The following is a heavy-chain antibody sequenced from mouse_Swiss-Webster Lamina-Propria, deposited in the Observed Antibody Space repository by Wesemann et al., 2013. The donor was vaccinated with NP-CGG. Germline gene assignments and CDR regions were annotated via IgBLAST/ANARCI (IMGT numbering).Heavy chain of an antibody. D-gene: IGHD4-1*01. CDR3: ARSPTGTFPWFAY. Sequence: EVMLVESGGGLVKPGGSLKLSCAASGFTFSSYAMSWVRQTPEKRLEWVATISSGGSYTYYPDSVKGRFTISRDNAKNTLYLQMSSLRSEDTAMYYCARSPTGTFPWFAYWGQGTLVTVSA. CDR2: ISSGGSYT. J-gene: IGHJ3*01. CDR1: GFTFSSYA. V-gene: IGHV5-9-1*01.